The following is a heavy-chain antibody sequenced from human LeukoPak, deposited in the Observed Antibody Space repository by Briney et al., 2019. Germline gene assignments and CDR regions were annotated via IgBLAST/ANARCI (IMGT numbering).Heavy chain of an antibody. CDR2: IYHSGST. CDR1: GGSISSSNW. Sequence: SGTLSLTCAVSGGSISSSNWWSWVRQPPGKGLEWIGEIYHSGSTKHNPSLKSRVTISVDTSKNQISLKLSSVTAADTSVYYCARRTFGGVIKYWGQGTLVTVSS. J-gene: IGHJ4*02. V-gene: IGHV4-4*02. CDR3: ARRTFGGVIKY. D-gene: IGHD3-16*02.